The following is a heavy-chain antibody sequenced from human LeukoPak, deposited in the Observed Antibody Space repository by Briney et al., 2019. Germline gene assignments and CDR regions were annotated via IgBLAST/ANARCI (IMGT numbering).Heavy chain of an antibody. CDR3: ARRPRVTTLNWFDP. Sequence: PSETLSLTCAVYGGSFSGYYWSWIRQPPGKGLEWIGEINHSGSTNYNPSLKSRVTISVDTSKNQFSLKLSSVTAADTAVYYCARRPRVTTLNWFDPWGQGTLATVSS. CDR2: INHSGST. CDR1: GGSFSGYY. D-gene: IGHD4-17*01. J-gene: IGHJ5*02. V-gene: IGHV4-34*01.